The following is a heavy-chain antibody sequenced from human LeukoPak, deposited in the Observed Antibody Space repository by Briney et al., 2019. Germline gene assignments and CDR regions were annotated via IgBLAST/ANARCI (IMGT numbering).Heavy chain of an antibody. CDR1: GFTFRSDA. D-gene: IGHD5-18*01. V-gene: IGHV3-23*01. J-gene: IGHJ1*01. CDR3: AKNIQAAN. CDR2: ISSTGYNS. Sequence: GGSLRLSCAASGFTFRSDAMNWVRQGPEKGLEWVSLISSTGYNSYYADSVKGRFTLSRDNSKNIVYLQMNSLRADDTALYYCAKNIQAANWGQGTLVTVSS.